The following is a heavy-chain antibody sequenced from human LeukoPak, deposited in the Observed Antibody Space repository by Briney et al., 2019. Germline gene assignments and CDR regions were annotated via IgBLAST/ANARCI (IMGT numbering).Heavy chain of an antibody. Sequence: ASVKVSCKASGYTFTGYYMHWVRQAPGQGLEWMGWINPNSGGTNYAQKFQGRVTMTRDTSISTAYMELSRLRSDDTAVYYCARRGKRIAVAGPNWFDPWGQGTPVTVSS. J-gene: IGHJ5*02. CDR3: ARRGKRIAVAGPNWFDP. D-gene: IGHD6-19*01. CDR1: GYTFTGYY. CDR2: INPNSGGT. V-gene: IGHV1-2*02.